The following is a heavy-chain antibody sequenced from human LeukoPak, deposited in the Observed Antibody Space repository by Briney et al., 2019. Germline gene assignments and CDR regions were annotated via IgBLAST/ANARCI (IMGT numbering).Heavy chain of an antibody. CDR1: GFTSSSYG. J-gene: IGHJ4*02. CDR3: AKRYYDSSGNDY. V-gene: IGHV3-30*18. CDR2: ISYDGSNK. Sequence: SGGSLRLSCAASGFTSSSYGMHWVRQAPGKGLEWVAVISYDGSNKYYADSVKGRFTISRDNSKNTLYLQMNSLRAEDTAVYYCAKRYYDSSGNDYWGQGTLVTVSS. D-gene: IGHD3-22*01.